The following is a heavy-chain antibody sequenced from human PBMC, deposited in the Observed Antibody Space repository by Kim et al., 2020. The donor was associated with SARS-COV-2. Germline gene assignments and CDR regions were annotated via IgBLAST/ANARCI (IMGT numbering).Heavy chain of an antibody. D-gene: IGHD6-6*01. Sequence: GGSLRLSCAASGFTFSSYAMSWVRQAPGKGLEWVSAISGSGGSTYYADSVKGRFTISRDNSKNTLYLQMNSLRAEYTAVYYCAKSSQASSSSYYFDYWGQGTMVTVSS. V-gene: IGHV3-23*01. J-gene: IGHJ4*02. CDR2: ISGSGGST. CDR1: GFTFSSYA. CDR3: AKSSQASSSSYYFDY.